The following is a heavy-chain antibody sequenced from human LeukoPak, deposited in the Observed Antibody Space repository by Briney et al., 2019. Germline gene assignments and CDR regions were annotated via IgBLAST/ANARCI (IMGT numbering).Heavy chain of an antibody. CDR3: ARGRMNLGYCSNTSCYIVYFDY. CDR1: GGTFSSYA. Sequence: SVKVSCKASGGTFSSYAISWVRQAPGQGLEWMGGIIPIFGTANYAQKLQGRVTITTDESTSTAYMELSSLRSEDTAVYYCARGRMNLGYCSNTSCYIVYFDYWGQGTLVTVSS. J-gene: IGHJ4*02. CDR2: IIPIFGTA. V-gene: IGHV1-69*05. D-gene: IGHD2-2*02.